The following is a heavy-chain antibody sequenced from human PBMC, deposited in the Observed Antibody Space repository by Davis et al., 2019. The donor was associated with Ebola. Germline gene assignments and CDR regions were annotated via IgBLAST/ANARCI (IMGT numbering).Heavy chain of an antibody. CDR1: GYSFTSYW. CDR3: ARLFDANSIIWRYIDY. D-gene: IGHD3-9*01. CDR2: IYPDDSET. J-gene: IGHJ4*02. V-gene: IGHV5-51*01. Sequence: GESRKISCTGSGYSFTSYWIGWVRQMPGKGLEWMGIIYPDDSETRYSPSFQGQVTISVDKSINTAYLQWSSLKASDSDMYYCARLFDANSIIWRYIDYWGQGTLVTVS.